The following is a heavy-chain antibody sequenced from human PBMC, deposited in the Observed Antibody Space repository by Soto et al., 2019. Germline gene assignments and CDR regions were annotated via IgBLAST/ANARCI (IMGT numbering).Heavy chain of an antibody. J-gene: IGHJ5*02. CDR3: ASTYSTSWYWFDP. V-gene: IGHV2-26*04. CDR2: IFSNDEK. CDR1: GFSLSNAGLG. D-gene: IGHD6-13*01. Sequence: QVTVKESGPVLVKPTETLTLTCTVSGFSLSNAGLGVSWIRQPPGKALEWLAHIFSNDEKSYSTSLKSSLTISKDTSKSQVVLTMTNIDPVDTATYYCASTYSTSWYWFDPWGQGTLVTVSS.